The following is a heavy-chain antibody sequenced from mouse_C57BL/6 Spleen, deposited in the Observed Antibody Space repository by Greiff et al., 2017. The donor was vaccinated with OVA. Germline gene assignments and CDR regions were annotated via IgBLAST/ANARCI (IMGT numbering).Heavy chain of an antibody. D-gene: IGHD1-1*01. CDR1: GFNIKDTY. V-gene: IGHV14-3*01. Sequence: VQLQQSVAELVRPGASVKLSCTASGFNIKDTYMHWVKQRPEQGLEWIGRIDPANGNTKYAPKFQGKATITADTSSNTAYLQRRSLTSEDTATYYCARAEGDYYSSGGYWGQGTTLTVSS. CDR3: ARAEGDYYSSGGY. J-gene: IGHJ2*01. CDR2: IDPANGNT.